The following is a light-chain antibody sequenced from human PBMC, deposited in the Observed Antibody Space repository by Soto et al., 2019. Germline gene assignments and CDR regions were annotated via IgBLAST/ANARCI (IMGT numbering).Light chain of an antibody. CDR3: HQYGSSPDT. V-gene: IGKV3-20*01. CDR1: QSFTSSY. Sequence: EMVLTHSQGTRALSPGESATLCCRASQSFTSSYLAWYQQKPGQAPRLLIYGASSRATGIPDRFSGSGSGTDFTLTISRLEPEDFAVYYCHQYGSSPDTFGQGTKVEIK. CDR2: GAS. J-gene: IGKJ4*01.